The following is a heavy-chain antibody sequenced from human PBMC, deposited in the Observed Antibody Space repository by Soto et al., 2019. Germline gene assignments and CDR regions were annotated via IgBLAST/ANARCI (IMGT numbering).Heavy chain of an antibody. CDR1: GFTFSSYW. CDR2: INSDGSST. CDR3: ARDKQYSSSAYYYYYGMDV. V-gene: IGHV3-74*01. J-gene: IGHJ6*02. D-gene: IGHD6-6*01. Sequence: GGSLRLSCAASGFTFSSYWMHWVRQAPGKGLVWVSRINSDGSSTSYADSVKGRFTISRDNAKNTLYLQMNSLRAEDTAVYYCARDKQYSSSAYYYYYGMDVWGQGTTVTVSS.